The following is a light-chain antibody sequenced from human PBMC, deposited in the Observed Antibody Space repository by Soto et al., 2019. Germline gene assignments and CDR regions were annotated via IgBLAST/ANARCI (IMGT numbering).Light chain of an antibody. CDR1: QSVSSN. V-gene: IGKV3-15*01. CDR3: QQYKNWPPFT. Sequence: EIVMTQSPATLSVSPGERATLSCRASQSVSSNLAWYQQRPGQAPRLLIYGASTRATGIPARFSGSGSETEFNPTISSLQPEDVAVYYCQQYKNWPPFTFGPGTKVAIK. CDR2: GAS. J-gene: IGKJ3*01.